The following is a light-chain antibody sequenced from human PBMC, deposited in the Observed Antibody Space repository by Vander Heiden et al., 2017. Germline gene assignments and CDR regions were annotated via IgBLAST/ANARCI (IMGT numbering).Light chain of an antibody. CDR1: QSVSHW. J-gene: IGKJ1*01. CDR3: QQYTSYPWT. V-gene: IGKV1-5*03. CDR2: QAS. Sequence: DIQMTQSPSTLSASVGDRVTISCRASQSVSHWLAWYKKKPGKAPNLLIYQASNSQNGVPSRFNASGSGTEFTLVISGVQPDDSATYFCQQYTSYPWTFGQGTKV.